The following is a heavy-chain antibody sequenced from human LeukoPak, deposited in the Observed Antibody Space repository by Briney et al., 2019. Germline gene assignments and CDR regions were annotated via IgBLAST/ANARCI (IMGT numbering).Heavy chain of an antibody. CDR3: ARGLRGLILTGYLSGYSSGWPVD. V-gene: IGHV4-34*01. D-gene: IGHD6-19*01. CDR2: INHSGST. J-gene: IGHJ4*02. CDR1: GGSFSGYY. Sequence: SETLSLTCAVYGGSFSGYYWSWIRQPPGKGLEWIGEINHSGSTNYNPSLKSRVTISVDTSKNQFSLKLSSVTAADTAVYYCARGLRGLILTGYLSGYSSGWPVDWGQGTLVTVSS.